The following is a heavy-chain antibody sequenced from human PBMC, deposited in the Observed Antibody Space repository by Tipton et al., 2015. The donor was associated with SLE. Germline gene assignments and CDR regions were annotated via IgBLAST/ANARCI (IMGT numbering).Heavy chain of an antibody. J-gene: IGHJ2*01. D-gene: IGHD4-17*01. V-gene: IGHV3-23*03. Sequence: SLRLSCAASGFIFNTYAMTWVRQAPGKGLEWVSVVYGSGTTYYADSVKGRFTISRDNSKNTLYLQLNGLRPEDTALYFCARRAVTNNWYFDLWGRGTLVTVSS. CDR1: GFIFNTYA. CDR2: VYGSGTT. CDR3: ARRAVTNNWYFDL.